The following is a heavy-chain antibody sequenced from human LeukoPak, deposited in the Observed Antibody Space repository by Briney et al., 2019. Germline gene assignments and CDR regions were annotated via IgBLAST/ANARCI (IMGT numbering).Heavy chain of an antibody. V-gene: IGHV3-7*03. J-gene: IGHJ3*01. D-gene: IGHD3-9*01. CDR3: ARDLSNKILTTYYDVFDV. CDR1: GFTFNTHW. Sequence: GGSLRLSCAASGFTFNTHWMTWVRQAPGEGLEWVANINQDGTKKHYVGSVECRFTISRDNVRNSLYLQMNSLRAEDTAVYYCARDLSNKILTTYYDVFDVWGQGSMVTVSS. CDR2: INQDGTKK.